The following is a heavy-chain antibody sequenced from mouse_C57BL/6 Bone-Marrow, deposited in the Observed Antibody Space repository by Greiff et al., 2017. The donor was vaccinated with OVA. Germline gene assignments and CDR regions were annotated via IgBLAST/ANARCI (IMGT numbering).Heavy chain of an antibody. V-gene: IGHV1-64*01. CDR2: IHPNSGST. J-gene: IGHJ4*01. CDR3: ARRSDYGSPYYAMDY. D-gene: IGHD1-1*01. Sequence: QVQLQQPGAELVKPGASVKLSCKASGYTFTSYWMHWVKQRPGQGLEWIGMIHPNSGSTNYNEKFKSKATLTVDKSSSTAYMQLSSLTSEDSAVYYCARRSDYGSPYYAMDYWGQGTSVTVSS. CDR1: GYTFTSYW.